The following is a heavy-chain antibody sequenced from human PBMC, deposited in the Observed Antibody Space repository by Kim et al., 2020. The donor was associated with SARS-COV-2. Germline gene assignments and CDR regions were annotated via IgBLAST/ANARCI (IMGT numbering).Heavy chain of an antibody. Sequence: LQQRCTQSIDTSKNQFSLKLSAVTAADTAVYYCARGHDSSGDGGNAFDIWGQGTMVTVSS. J-gene: IGHJ3*02. CDR3: ARGHDSSGDGGNAFDI. V-gene: IGHV4-59*09. D-gene: IGHD3-22*01.